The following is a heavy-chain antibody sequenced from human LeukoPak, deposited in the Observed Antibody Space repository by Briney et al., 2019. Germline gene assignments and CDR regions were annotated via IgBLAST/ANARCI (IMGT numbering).Heavy chain of an antibody. CDR1: GFTFSSYG. Sequence: GGSLRLSCAASGFTFSSYGMHSVRQAPSKGLEWVTFIQYDGSNEYYADSVKGRFTVSRDNSKNTVYLQMNSLRVEDTAVYYCAKVMQQVNQLTWGGEGSLITLSS. J-gene: IGHJ1*01. CDR3: AKVMQQVNQLTW. D-gene: IGHD1/OR15-1a*01. CDR2: IQYDGSNE. V-gene: IGHV3-30*02.